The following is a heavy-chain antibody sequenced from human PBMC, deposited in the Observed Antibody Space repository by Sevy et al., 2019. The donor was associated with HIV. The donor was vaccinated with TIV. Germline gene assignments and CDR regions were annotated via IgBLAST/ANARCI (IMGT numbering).Heavy chain of an antibody. J-gene: IGHJ3*01. CDR3: ARGPIQLGAFDL. CDR2: ISYEATYK. V-gene: IGHV3-30*04. Sequence: GESLKISCAASGFIFSNYPIHWVRQAPGKGLEWVAVISYEATYKYYADSVKGRFTISRDNSKNTVYLQMNSLRAEDTVVYYCARGPIQLGAFDLWGQGTIVTVSS. CDR1: GFIFSNYP. D-gene: IGHD5-18*01.